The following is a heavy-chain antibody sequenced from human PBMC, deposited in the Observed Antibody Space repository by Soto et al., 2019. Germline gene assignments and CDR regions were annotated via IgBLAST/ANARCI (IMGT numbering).Heavy chain of an antibody. CDR1: GFPFSTYD. V-gene: IGHV3-13*01. Sequence: PGGSLRLSCTASGFPFSTYDMHWVRQPAGEGLEWVSGIGATGDTYYSGSVKGRFTISRENAKNSLYLQMNSLRAEDTAVYYCAKAPPTAMVIWDYWGQGTLVTVSS. CDR3: AKAPPTAMVIWDY. J-gene: IGHJ4*02. D-gene: IGHD5-18*01. CDR2: IGATGDT.